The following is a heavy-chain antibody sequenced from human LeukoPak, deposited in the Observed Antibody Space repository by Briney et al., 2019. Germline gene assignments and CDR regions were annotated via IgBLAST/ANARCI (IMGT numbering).Heavy chain of an antibody. J-gene: IGHJ4*02. CDR3: AREGSSGWYDY. CDR2: ISGYNGNT. Sequence: ASVTVSCKASGYTFISYGISWVRQAPGQGLEWMRWISGYNGNTNYAQKLQGRVTMTTDTSTSTAYMELRSLRSDDTAVYYCAREGSSGWYDYWGQGTLVTVSS. D-gene: IGHD6-19*01. CDR1: GYTFISYG. V-gene: IGHV1-18*01.